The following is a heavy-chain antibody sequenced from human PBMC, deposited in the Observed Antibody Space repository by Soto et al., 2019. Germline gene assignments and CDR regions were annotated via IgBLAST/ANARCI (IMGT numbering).Heavy chain of an antibody. V-gene: IGHV3-30-3*01. CDR3: ARDLYGVDV. CDR1: GFTFNSYA. Sequence: QVQLVESGGGVVQPGKSLRLSCAASGFTFNSYAIHWVRQAPGKGLEWVAVVSYDGSDKYYADSVKGRFTISRDNSKNTLYLQMNSLRGGDTAVFYCARDLYGVDVWGQGTTVTVSS. CDR2: VSYDGSDK. J-gene: IGHJ6*02.